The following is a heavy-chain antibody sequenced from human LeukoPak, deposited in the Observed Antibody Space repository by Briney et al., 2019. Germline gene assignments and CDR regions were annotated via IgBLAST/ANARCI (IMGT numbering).Heavy chain of an antibody. Sequence: SETLSLTCTVSGGSIGSYYWSWIRQPPGKGLEWIREIYHSGSTNYNPSLKSRVTMSVDTSKNQFSLKLTSVTAADTAVYYCAKDLMGLTDYWGQGTLVTVSS. D-gene: IGHD1-26*01. CDR1: GGSIGSYY. CDR3: AKDLMGLTDY. J-gene: IGHJ4*02. V-gene: IGHV4-59*12. CDR2: IYHSGST.